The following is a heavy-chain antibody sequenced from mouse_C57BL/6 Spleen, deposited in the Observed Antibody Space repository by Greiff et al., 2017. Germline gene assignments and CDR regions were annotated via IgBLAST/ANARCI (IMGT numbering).Heavy chain of an antibody. D-gene: IGHD3-2*02. CDR1: GYTFTGYW. J-gene: IGHJ3*01. Sequence: QVQLQQPGAELMKPGASVKLSCKATGYTFTGYWIEWVKQRPGHGLEWIGEILPGNGSTNYNEKFKGKATFTVDTSSNTAYMQLSSLTTEDSAIYSCARSGGQLRLPSWFAYWGQGTLVTVSA. CDR2: ILPGNGST. CDR3: ARSGGQLRLPSWFAY. V-gene: IGHV1-9*01.